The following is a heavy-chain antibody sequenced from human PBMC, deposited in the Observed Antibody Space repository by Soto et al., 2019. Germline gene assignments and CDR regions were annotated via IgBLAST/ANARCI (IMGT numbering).Heavy chain of an antibody. D-gene: IGHD6-13*01. CDR1: GGSISSSSYY. CDR3: ARLISSWPEYYIDY. CDR2: IYYSGST. V-gene: IGHV4-39*01. J-gene: IGHJ4*02. Sequence: SETLSLTCTVSGGSISSSSYYWGWIRQPPGKGLEWIGSIYYSGSTYYNPSLKSRVTISVDTSKNQFSLKLSSVTAADTAVYYCARLISSWPEYYIDYWGQGTLVTVSS.